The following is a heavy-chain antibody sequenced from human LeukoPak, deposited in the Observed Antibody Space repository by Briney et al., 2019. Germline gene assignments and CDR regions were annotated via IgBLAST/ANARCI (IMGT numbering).Heavy chain of an antibody. J-gene: IGHJ4*02. Sequence: ASVKVSCKASGYTFTGYYMHWVRQAPGQGLEWMGWINPNSGGTNYAQKFQGRVTMTRDTSISTAYMELSRLRSDDTAVYYCARDRPIVGANDFDYWGQGTLVTVSS. D-gene: IGHD1-26*01. CDR2: INPNSGGT. CDR3: ARDRPIVGANDFDY. V-gene: IGHV1-2*02. CDR1: GYTFTGYY.